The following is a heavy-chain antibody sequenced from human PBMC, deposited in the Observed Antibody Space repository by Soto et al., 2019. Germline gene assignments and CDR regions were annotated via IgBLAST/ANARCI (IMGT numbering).Heavy chain of an antibody. J-gene: IGHJ6*02. CDR3: VTGIAVPHYYFYDMDG. V-gene: IGHV3-72*01. CDR1: GFTLSDHY. D-gene: IGHD6-19*01. CDR2: IRNKANRDTT. Sequence: PGGSLRLSCAASGFTLSDHYMDWVRQAPGKGLQWVGRIRNKANRDTTEYATSLKGRFTISRDDSENSLYLQMNSLKTDDTAVYYCVTGIAVPHYYFYDMDGWGQGTTVTVSS.